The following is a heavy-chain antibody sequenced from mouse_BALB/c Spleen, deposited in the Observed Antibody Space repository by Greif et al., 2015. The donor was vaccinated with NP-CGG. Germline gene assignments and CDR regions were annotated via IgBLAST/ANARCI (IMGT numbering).Heavy chain of an antibody. J-gene: IGHJ4*01. Sequence: VKLVESGPDLVAPSQSLSITCTVSGFLLTSYGVHWVRQPPGKGLEWLVVIWSDGSTTYNSALKSRLSISKDNSKSQVFLKMNSLQTDDTAMYYCARQSTYGYAMDYWGQGTSVTVSS. CDR3: ARQSTYGYAMDY. CDR1: GFLLTSYG. V-gene: IGHV2-6-2*01. CDR2: IWSDGST. D-gene: IGHD5-1*01.